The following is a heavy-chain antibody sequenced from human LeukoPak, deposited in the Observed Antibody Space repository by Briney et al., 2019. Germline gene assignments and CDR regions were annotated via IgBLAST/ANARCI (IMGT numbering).Heavy chain of an antibody. V-gene: IGHV3-23*01. CDR2: ISESGVIT. Sequence: GGSLRLSCAASGFTFSSYALSWVRQAPGKGLEWISIISESGVITHYADSVKGRFNISRDNSKNTLYLQMNSLRAEDTAVYYCAKVGRDVAAAGPYYFDYWGQGTLVTVSS. J-gene: IGHJ4*02. D-gene: IGHD6-13*01. CDR3: AKVGRDVAAAGPYYFDY. CDR1: GFTFSSYA.